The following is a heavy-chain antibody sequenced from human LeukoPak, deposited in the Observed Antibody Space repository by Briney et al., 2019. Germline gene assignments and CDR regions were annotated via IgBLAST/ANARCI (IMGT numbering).Heavy chain of an antibody. D-gene: IGHD4-17*01. Sequence: GGSLRLSCAASGFTFSDYYMSWIRQAPGKGLEWVSYISSSGSTIYYADSVKGRFTISRDNAKNSLYLQMNSLRAEDTAVYYCARVRATVTTVPHKYYYGMDVWGQGTTVTVSS. CDR3: ARVRATVTTVPHKYYYGMDV. J-gene: IGHJ6*02. V-gene: IGHV3-11*01. CDR1: GFTFSDYY. CDR2: ISSSGSTI.